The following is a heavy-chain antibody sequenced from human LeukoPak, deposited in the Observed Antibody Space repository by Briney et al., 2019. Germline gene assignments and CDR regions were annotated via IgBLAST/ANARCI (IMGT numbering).Heavy chain of an antibody. D-gene: IGHD1-26*01. CDR2: ISYDGSNK. J-gene: IGHJ4*02. Sequence: GGSLRLSCAASGFTFSSYAMHWVRQAPGKGLEWVAVISYDGSNKYYADSVKGRFTISRDNSKSTLYLQMNSLRAEDTAVYYCAPGVGANYWGQGTLVTVSS. V-gene: IGHV3-30-3*01. CDR3: APGVGANY. CDR1: GFTFSSYA.